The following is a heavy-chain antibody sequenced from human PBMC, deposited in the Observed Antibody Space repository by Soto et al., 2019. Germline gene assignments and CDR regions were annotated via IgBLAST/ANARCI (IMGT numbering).Heavy chain of an antibody. Sequence: GGSLRLSCAASGFTFSSYAMSWVRQAPGKGLEWVSAISGSGGSTYYAGSVKGRFTISRDNSKNTLYLQMNSLRAEDTAVYYCAKRPVMSGYYRFDPWGQGTLVTVSS. CDR1: GFTFSSYA. J-gene: IGHJ5*02. CDR2: ISGSGGST. D-gene: IGHD3-3*01. CDR3: AKRPVMSGYYRFDP. V-gene: IGHV3-23*01.